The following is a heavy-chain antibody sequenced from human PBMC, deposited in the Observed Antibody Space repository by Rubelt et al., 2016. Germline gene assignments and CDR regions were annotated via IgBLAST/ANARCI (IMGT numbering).Heavy chain of an antibody. CDR2: INSDGSST. Sequence: EVQLVESGGGLIQPGGSLRLSCAASGFTFSSYSMNWVRQAPGKGLVWVSRINSDGSSTSYADAVKGRFTISRDNAKNTLYLQMNSLRAEDTAVYYCARVSSTGPWSYFDYWGQGTLVTVSS. D-gene: IGHD2-8*02. CDR1: GFTFSSYS. V-gene: IGHV3-74*02. CDR3: ARVSSTGPWSYFDY. J-gene: IGHJ4*02.